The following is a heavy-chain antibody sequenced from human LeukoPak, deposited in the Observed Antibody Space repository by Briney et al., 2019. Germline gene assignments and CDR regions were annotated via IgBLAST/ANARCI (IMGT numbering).Heavy chain of an antibody. CDR2: INHSGST. CDR1: GGSFSGYY. V-gene: IGHV4-34*01. J-gene: IGHJ4*02. D-gene: IGHD2-2*01. Sequence: PSETLSLTCAVYGGSFSGYYWSWIRQPPGKGLEWIGEINHSGSTNYNPSLKSRVAISVDTSKNQFSLKLNSVTAADTAAYYCARRTVVVPAALDYWGQGTLVTVSS. CDR3: ARRTVVVPAALDY.